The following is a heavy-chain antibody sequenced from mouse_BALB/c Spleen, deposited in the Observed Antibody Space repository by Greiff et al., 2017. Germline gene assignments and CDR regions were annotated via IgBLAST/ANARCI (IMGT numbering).Heavy chain of an antibody. CDR2: ISYDGSN. Sequence: EVKLMESGPGLVKPSQSLSLTCSVTGYSITSGYYWNLIRQFPGNKLEWMGYISYDGSNNYNPSLKNRISITRDTSKNQFFLKLNSVTTEDTATYYCARVPITTVVATYYFDYWGQGTTLTVSS. CDR1: GYSITSGYY. J-gene: IGHJ2*01. D-gene: IGHD1-1*01. CDR3: ARVPITTVVATYYFDY. V-gene: IGHV3-6*02.